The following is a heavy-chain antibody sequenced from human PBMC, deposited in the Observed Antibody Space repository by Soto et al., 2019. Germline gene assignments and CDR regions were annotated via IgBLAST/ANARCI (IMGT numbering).Heavy chain of an antibody. Sequence: PSETLSLTCTVSGGSISSYYWSWIRQPPGKGLEWIGYIYYSGSTNYNPSLKSRVTISVDTSKNQFSLKLSSVTAADTAMYYCARWGREQWLVLLDYWGQGTLVTVSS. CDR1: GGSISSYY. V-gene: IGHV4-59*01. J-gene: IGHJ4*02. CDR3: ARWGREQWLVLLDY. CDR2: IYYSGST. D-gene: IGHD6-19*01.